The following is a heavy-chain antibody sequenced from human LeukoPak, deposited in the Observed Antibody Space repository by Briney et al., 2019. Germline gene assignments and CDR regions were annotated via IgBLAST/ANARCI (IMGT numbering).Heavy chain of an antibody. Sequence: GGSLRLSCAASGFIFHNYAMNWVRQAPGKGLEWVGRIKSKTDGGTTDYAAPVKGGFTISRDDSKNTLYLQMDSLRAEDTAVYYCAKTRAYDILTGPAYYFDYWGQGTLVTVSS. D-gene: IGHD3-9*01. V-gene: IGHV3-15*01. CDR3: AKTRAYDILTGPAYYFDY. J-gene: IGHJ4*02. CDR1: GFIFHNYA. CDR2: IKSKTDGGTT.